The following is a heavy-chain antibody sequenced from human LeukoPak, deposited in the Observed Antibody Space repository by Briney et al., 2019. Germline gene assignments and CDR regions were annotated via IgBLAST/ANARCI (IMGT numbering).Heavy chain of an antibody. CDR3: ARVSQGSFDY. D-gene: IGHD3-10*01. Sequence: GGSLRLSCAASGFALSSHWMTWVRQAPGKGLEWVAVISYDGSNKYYADSVKGRFTISRDNSKNTLYLQMNSLRAEDTAVYYCARVSQGSFDYWGQGTLVTVSS. CDR2: ISYDGSNK. J-gene: IGHJ4*02. V-gene: IGHV3-30-3*01. CDR1: GFALSSHW.